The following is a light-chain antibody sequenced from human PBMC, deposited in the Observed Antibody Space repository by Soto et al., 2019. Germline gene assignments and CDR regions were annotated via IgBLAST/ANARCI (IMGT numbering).Light chain of an antibody. CDR3: QQRNTWPPIT. J-gene: IGKJ5*01. V-gene: IGKV3-11*01. CDR1: QSVRTY. Sequence: EIVLTQSPVTLSFSPGERATLSCRASQSVRTYLAWYQVKPGQAPSLLINDASSRAPGVPARFSCSGSGTDFTPTISSLEPEDFALYYCQQRNTWPPITFGQGTRLEIK. CDR2: DAS.